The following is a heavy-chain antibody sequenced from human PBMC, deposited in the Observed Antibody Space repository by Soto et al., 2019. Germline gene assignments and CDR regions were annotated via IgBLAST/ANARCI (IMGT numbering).Heavy chain of an antibody. D-gene: IGHD1-26*01. CDR2: ITHSGST. V-gene: IGHV4-34*01. CDR3: ARGAPARRHQAKLGAARIPFDY. Sequence: QVQLQQWGAGLLKPSETLSLTCAVYGGSFSGYYWSWIRQPPGKGREWIGEITHSGSTNYNPSLKSRVTISVDTSKNQFSLKLSSVTAADTAVYYCARGAPARRHQAKLGAARIPFDYWGQGTLVTVSS. CDR1: GGSFSGYY. J-gene: IGHJ4*02.